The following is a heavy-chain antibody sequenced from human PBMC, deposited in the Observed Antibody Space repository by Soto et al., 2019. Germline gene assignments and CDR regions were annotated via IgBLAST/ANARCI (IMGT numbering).Heavy chain of an antibody. Sequence: EVQLVESGGGLIQPGGSLRLSCAASGFTVSSNDMSWVRQAPGKGLEWVSVIYRGGGDDYADSVKGRFTISRDNSKNTLYLQMNSLRAEDTAVYYCATAGNYYYYGMDVWGRWTTVTVSS. CDR3: ATAGNYYYYGMDV. D-gene: IGHD6-13*01. CDR2: IYRGGGD. J-gene: IGHJ6*02. CDR1: GFTVSSND. V-gene: IGHV3-53*01.